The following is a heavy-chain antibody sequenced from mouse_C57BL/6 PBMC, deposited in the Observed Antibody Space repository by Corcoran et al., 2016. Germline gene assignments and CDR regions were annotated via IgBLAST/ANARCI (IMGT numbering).Heavy chain of an antibody. V-gene: IGHV1-19*01. CDR2: INPYNGGT. Sequence: EVQLQQSGPVLVKPGASVKMSCKASGYTFTDYYMNWVKQSHGKSLEWIGVINPYNGGTSYNQKFKGKATLTVDKSSSTAYMELNSLTSEDSAVYYCAKFITTVEGAMDYWGQGTSVTVSS. J-gene: IGHJ4*01. CDR3: AKFITTVEGAMDY. D-gene: IGHD1-1*01. CDR1: GYTFTDYY.